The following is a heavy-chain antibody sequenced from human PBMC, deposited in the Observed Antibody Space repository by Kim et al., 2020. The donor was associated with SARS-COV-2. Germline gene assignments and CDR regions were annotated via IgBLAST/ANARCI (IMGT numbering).Heavy chain of an antibody. D-gene: IGHD6-6*01. CDR3: ARDKASSNDF. V-gene: IGHV3-48*03. J-gene: IGHJ4*02. Sequence: YYADSVKGRFTISRDNGNNSLYLQMNSLRVEDTAVYYCARDKASSNDFWGQGTLVTVSS.